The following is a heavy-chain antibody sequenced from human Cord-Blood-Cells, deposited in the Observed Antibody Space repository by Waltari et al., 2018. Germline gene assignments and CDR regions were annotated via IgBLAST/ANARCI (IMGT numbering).Heavy chain of an antibody. J-gene: IGHJ4*02. CDR1: GGSFSGYY. D-gene: IGHD3-10*01. Sequence: QVQLQQWGAGLLKPSETLSLTCAVYGGSFSGYYWSWIRQPPGKGLEWIGEINHSGSTNYNPSRKSRVTISVDTSKNQFSLKLSSVTAADTAVYYCATMVQGVIPFDYWGQGTLVTVSS. CDR2: INHSGST. CDR3: ATMVQGVIPFDY. V-gene: IGHV4-34*01.